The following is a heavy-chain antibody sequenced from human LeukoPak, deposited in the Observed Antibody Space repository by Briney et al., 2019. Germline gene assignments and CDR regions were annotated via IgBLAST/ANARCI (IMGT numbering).Heavy chain of an antibody. CDR2: IYYSGST. D-gene: IGHD3-10*01. CDR3: ARGGGGPGFEP. V-gene: IGHV4-31*03. J-gene: IGHJ5*02. Sequence: SETLSLTCTVSGGSIRSGGYYWSWIRQDPGKGLEWIGYIYYSGSTYYNPSLKSRVTISVDTSKNQFSLKLSSVTAADTAVYYCARGGGGPGFEPWGQGTLVTVSS. CDR1: GGSIRSGGYY.